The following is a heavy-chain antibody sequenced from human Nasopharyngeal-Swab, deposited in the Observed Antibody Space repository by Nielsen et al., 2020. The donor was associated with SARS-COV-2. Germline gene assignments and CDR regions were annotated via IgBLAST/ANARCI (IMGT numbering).Heavy chain of an antibody. CDR1: GYTFTSSD. D-gene: IGHD1-14*01. V-gene: IGHV1-2*06. CDR3: GPIGIPYGMDV. Sequence: ASVKVSCKASGYTFTSSDINWVRQAPGQGLEWMGRINPNSGGTNYAQKFQGRITMTRDTSISTAYMELSRLRSDDTAVYYCGPIGIPYGMDVWGQGTTVTVSS. CDR2: INPNSGGT. J-gene: IGHJ6*02.